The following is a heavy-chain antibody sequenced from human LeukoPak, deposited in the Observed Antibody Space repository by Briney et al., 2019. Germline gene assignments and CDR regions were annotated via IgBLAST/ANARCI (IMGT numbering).Heavy chain of an antibody. J-gene: IGHJ4*02. Sequence: GGSLRLSCAASGFTFSTSAMTWVRQAPGKGLEVVSGISASGGSTYYADSVKGRFTISRDNAKDSLYLQMNSLRAEDTAVYYCAADYYDSSAHFYFDYWGQGALVTVSS. CDR3: AADYYDSSAHFYFDY. V-gene: IGHV3-23*01. D-gene: IGHD3-22*01. CDR1: GFTFSTSA. CDR2: ISASGGST.